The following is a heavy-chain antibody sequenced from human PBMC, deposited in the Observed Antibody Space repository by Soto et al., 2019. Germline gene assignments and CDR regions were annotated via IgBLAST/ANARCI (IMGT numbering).Heavy chain of an antibody. Sequence: GGSLRLSCAASGFSFESYGMHWVRQAPGKGPEWVAVIWYDGSNKYYADSVRGRFTISRDNPKNTLYLQMDNLRAEDTAVYFCARVGLMVTFGGVRRGGDLWGHGTLVTVSS. V-gene: IGHV3-33*01. CDR1: GFSFESYG. D-gene: IGHD3-16*01. CDR2: IWYDGSNK. J-gene: IGHJ5*02. CDR3: ARVGLMVTFGGVRRGGDL.